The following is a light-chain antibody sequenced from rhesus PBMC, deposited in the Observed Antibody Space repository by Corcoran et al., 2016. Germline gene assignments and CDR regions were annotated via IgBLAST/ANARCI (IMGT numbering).Light chain of an antibody. CDR1: SLRNYY. J-gene: IGLJ1*01. V-gene: IGLV3-27*01. CDR2: GKN. Sequence: SSELTQDPAVSVALGQTVRITCQGDSLRNYYASWYQQKPGQAPVLVIYGKNNRPSGIPDRFSGSNSGNTASLTITGAQAEDEADYCCNSRDIYGRYVFGAGTKVTVL. CDR3: NSRDIYGRYV.